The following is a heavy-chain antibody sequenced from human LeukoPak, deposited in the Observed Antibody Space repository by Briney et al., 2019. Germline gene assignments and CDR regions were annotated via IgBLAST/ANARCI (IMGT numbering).Heavy chain of an antibody. CDR3: ARASFDH. J-gene: IGHJ4*02. CDR1: GYTFVTYG. Sequence: ASVKVSCKASGYTFVTYGINWVRQAPGQGPEWIGWISTYNGNTKYALKFQDRVTLTRDTSTTTAYMELKRLTSDDRAVYYCARASFDHWGQGTLVIVSS. V-gene: IGHV1-18*01. CDR2: ISTYNGNT.